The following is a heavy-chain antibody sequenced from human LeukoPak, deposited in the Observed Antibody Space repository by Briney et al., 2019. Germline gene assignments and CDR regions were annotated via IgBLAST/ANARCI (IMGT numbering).Heavy chain of an antibody. CDR3: ARGAGWLDY. J-gene: IGHJ4*02. D-gene: IGHD6-19*01. CDR2: ISGTNNYI. CDR1: GFTFSNYW. V-gene: IGHV3-21*01. Sequence: GGSLRLSCAASGFTFSNYWMHWVRQAPGKGLVWVSSISGTNNYINDGDSVKGRFTISRDNANNSLYLVMNSLRAEDTAVYYCARGAGWLDYWGQGALVTVSS.